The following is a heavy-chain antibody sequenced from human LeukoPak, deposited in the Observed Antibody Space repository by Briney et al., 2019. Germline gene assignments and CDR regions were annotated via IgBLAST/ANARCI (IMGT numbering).Heavy chain of an antibody. CDR1: GFTFSSYS. J-gene: IGHJ3*02. V-gene: IGHV3-48*04. D-gene: IGHD4-17*01. CDR3: AREATVTTDAFDI. Sequence: GGSLRLSCAASGFTFSSYSMNWDRQAPGKGLEWVSYISSSSSTIYYADSVKGRFTISRDNAKNSLYLQMNSLRAEDTAVYYCAREATVTTDAFDIWGQGTMVSVSS. CDR2: ISSSSSTI.